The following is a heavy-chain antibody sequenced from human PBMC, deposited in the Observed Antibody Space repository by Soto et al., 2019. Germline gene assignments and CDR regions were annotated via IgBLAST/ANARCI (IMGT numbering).Heavy chain of an antibody. CDR3: ARFGYKSALSHNTVTTLYGMDG. CDR2: IYPGDSDT. J-gene: IGHJ6*02. V-gene: IGHV5-51*01. CDR1: GYSFTTYW. D-gene: IGHD4-17*01. Sequence: GESLKISCKGSGYSFTTYWIGWVRQIPWKGLEWMGIIYPGDSDTRYSPSFQGQVTISADKSISTAYLQWSSLKASDTAMYYCARFGYKSALSHNTVTTLYGMDGWGQGTKVTVSS.